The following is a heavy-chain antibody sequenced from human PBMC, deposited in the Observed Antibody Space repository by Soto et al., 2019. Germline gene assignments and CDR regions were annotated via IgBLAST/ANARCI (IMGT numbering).Heavy chain of an antibody. D-gene: IGHD3-3*01. CDR1: GGSVSSGSYY. CDR2: IYYSGST. J-gene: IGHJ5*02. V-gene: IGHV4-61*01. Sequence: PSETLSLTCTVSGGSVSSGSYYWSWIRQPPGKGLEWIGYIYYSGSTNYNPSLKSRVTISVDTSKNQFSLKLSSVTAADTAVYYCARAMPTSITIFGVVIKVGWFDPWGQGTLVTVPQ. CDR3: ARAMPTSITIFGVVIKVGWFDP.